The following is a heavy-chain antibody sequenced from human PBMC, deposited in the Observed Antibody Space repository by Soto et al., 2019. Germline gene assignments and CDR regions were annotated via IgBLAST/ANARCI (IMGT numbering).Heavy chain of an antibody. D-gene: IGHD2-2*01. Sequence: SETLSLTCTVSGGSISSYYWSWIRQPPGKGLEWIGYIYYSGSTNYNPSLKSRVTISVDTSKNQFSLKLSSVTAADTAVYYCAGLVVPAANHYYYYGMDVWGQGTTVTVSS. V-gene: IGHV4-59*08. J-gene: IGHJ6*02. CDR2: IYYSGST. CDR1: GGSISSYY. CDR3: AGLVVPAANHYYYYGMDV.